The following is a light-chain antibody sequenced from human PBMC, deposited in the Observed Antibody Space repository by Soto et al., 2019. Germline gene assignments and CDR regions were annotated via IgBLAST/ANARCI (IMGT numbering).Light chain of an antibody. Sequence: DIQMTQSPSTLSASVGDRVTITCRASQSISTWLAWYQQKAGKAPKLLIYKASILESGVPSRFSGSGSGTDFTLTISSLQPDYFATYYCQQYNTYWTFGQGTKVEIK. CDR3: QQYNTYWT. V-gene: IGKV1-5*03. J-gene: IGKJ1*01. CDR1: QSISTW. CDR2: KAS.